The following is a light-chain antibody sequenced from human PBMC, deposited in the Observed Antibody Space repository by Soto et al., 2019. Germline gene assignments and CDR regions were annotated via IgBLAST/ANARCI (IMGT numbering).Light chain of an antibody. CDR2: SND. V-gene: IGLV1-44*01. J-gene: IGLJ1*01. Sequence: QSVLSQAPSASGTPGQRVTISCSGSCSNIGRSSVNWYQHLPGTAPKLLIYSNDRRPSGVPERFSGSKSGTSASLAISGLQSEDEADYYCSAWDDSLNGLYVFGTGTKVTVL. CDR1: CSNIGRSS. CDR3: SAWDDSLNGLYV.